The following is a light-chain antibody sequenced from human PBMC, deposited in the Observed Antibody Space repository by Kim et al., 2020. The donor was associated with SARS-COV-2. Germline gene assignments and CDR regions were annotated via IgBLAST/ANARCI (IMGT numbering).Light chain of an antibody. CDR1: SSGIGRHNS. CDR3: CSYAGTYTLV. V-gene: IGLV2-11*01. J-gene: IGLJ3*02. Sequence: HSVTIPCTGTSSGIGRHNSVSWFQQHPGNAPKLMIYDVRRRPAGVPDRFSGSKSDNTAPLTIAGLQAEDEADYCCCSYAGTYTLVFGGGTKVTVL. CDR2: DVR.